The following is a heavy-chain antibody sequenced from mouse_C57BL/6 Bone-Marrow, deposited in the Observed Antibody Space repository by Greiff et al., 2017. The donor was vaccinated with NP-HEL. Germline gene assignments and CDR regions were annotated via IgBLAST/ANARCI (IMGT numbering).Heavy chain of an antibody. D-gene: IGHD1-1*01. Sequence: EVKLVESGGDLVKPGGSLKLSCAASGFTFSSYGMSWVRQTPDKRLEWVATISSGGSYTYYPDSVKGRFTISRDNAKNTLYLQMSSLKSEDTAMYYCARHLLLRYYFDYWGQGTTLTVSS. V-gene: IGHV5-6*01. CDR1: GFTFSSYG. CDR3: ARHLLLRYYFDY. J-gene: IGHJ2*01. CDR2: ISSGGSYT.